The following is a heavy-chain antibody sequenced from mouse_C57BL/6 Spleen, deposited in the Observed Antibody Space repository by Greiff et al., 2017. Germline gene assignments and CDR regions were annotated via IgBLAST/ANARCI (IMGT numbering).Heavy chain of an antibody. Sequence: VQLKESGPGLVKPSQSLSLTCSVTGYSITSGYYWNWIRQFPGNKLEWMGYISYDGSNNYNPSLKNRISITRDTSKNQFFLKLNSVTTEDTATYYCARDAYDGLDYWGQGTTLTVSS. J-gene: IGHJ2*01. V-gene: IGHV3-6*01. CDR3: ARDAYDGLDY. CDR2: ISYDGSN. CDR1: GYSITSGYY. D-gene: IGHD2-3*01.